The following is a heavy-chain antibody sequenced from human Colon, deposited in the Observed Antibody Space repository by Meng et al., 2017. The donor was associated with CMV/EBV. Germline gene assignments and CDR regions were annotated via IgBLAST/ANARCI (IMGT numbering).Heavy chain of an antibody. CDR2: MYYTGSA. Sequence: SETLSLTCSVSGDSVSSNFFYWSWIRESPGKGLEWIGHMYYTGSAKYNPSLKSRVTISVDTSNNQFSLKVTSVTAADTATYYCARGKGSNSIDFWGQGTLVTVSS. D-gene: IGHD4-11*01. J-gene: IGHJ4*02. V-gene: IGHV4-61*01. CDR1: GDSVSSNFFY. CDR3: ARGKGSNSIDF.